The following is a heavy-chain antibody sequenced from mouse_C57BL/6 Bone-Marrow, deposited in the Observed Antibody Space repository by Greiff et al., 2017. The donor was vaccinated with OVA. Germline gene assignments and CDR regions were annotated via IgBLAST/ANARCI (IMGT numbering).Heavy chain of an antibody. CDR1: GYAFSSHW. J-gene: IGHJ2*01. V-gene: IGHV1-80*01. CDR3: ARGDY. Sequence: QVQLQQSGAEPVKPGASVEISCKASGYAFSSHWMNWVKQRPGKGLEWIGQIYPGDGDTNYNGKFKGKATLTADKSSSTAYMQLSSLTSWDTAVYCCARGDYWGQGTTLTVSS. CDR2: IYPGDGDT.